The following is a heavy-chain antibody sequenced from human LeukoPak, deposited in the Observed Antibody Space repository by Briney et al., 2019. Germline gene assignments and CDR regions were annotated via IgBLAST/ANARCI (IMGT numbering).Heavy chain of an antibody. CDR1: GYSFTSYW. CDR2: IYPGDSDT. Sequence: PGESLKISCKGSGYSFTSYWIAWVRQIPGKGLEWMGIIYPGDSDTRYSPSFQGQVTISADKSISTAYLQWSSLQASDTAMYYCARRLVVPAAKDAYDIWGQGTVVTVSS. D-gene: IGHD2-2*01. V-gene: IGHV5-51*01. CDR3: ARRLVVPAAKDAYDI. J-gene: IGHJ3*02.